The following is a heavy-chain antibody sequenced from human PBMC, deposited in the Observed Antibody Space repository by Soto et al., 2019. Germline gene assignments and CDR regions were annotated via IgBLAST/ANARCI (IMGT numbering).Heavy chain of an antibody. CDR2: IYWDDDK. V-gene: IGHV2-5*02. D-gene: IGHD3-10*01. CDR1: GFSLSTSGVG. CDR3: AHFSREFHLILSHYWFDY. Sequence: QITLKESGPTLVKPTQTLTLTCTFSGFSLSTSGVGVGWIRQPPGKALEWLALIYWDDDKRYSPSLKSRLTITKDTSKNQVVLTMTNMDPVDTATSYCAHFSREFHLILSHYWFDYWGQGTLVTVSS. J-gene: IGHJ4*02.